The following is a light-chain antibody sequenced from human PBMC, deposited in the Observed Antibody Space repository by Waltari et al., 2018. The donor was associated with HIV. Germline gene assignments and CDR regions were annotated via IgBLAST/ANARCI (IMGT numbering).Light chain of an antibody. CDR1: RSDVGGYNY. J-gene: IGLJ7*01. CDR3: VSYTSTIPLGAV. CDR2: DVT. Sequence: QSALTQPASVSWSPGQSIPISCTGTRSDVGGYNYVSWYQQHPGKAPKLIIYDVTDRPSGVSNRFSGSKSGNTASLTISGLQAEDEADYYCVSYTSTIPLGAVFGGGTQLTVL. V-gene: IGLV2-14*03.